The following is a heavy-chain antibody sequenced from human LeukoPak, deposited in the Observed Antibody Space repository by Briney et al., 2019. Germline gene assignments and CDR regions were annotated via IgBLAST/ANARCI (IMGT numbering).Heavy chain of an antibody. Sequence: SVNVSCKASGVTFSSYAISWVRQAPGQGLEWMGGIIPIFGTANYAQKFQGRVTITADESTSTAYMELSSLRSEDTAVYYCARDGGSDYDFWSGYYWWGQGTLVTVSS. CDR3: ARDGGSDYDFWSGYYW. J-gene: IGHJ4*02. V-gene: IGHV1-69*13. CDR2: IIPIFGTA. CDR1: GVTFSSYA. D-gene: IGHD3-3*01.